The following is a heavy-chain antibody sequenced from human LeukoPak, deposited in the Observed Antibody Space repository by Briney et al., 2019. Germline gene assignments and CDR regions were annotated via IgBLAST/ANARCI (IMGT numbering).Heavy chain of an antibody. CDR3: ARVSGVATRRFDP. CDR2: INHSGST. CDR1: GGSIDSTNY. J-gene: IGHJ5*02. Sequence: SSETLSLTCGVSGGSIDSTNYWSWVRQAPGKGLEWIGEINHSGSTNYNPSLKSRVTISVDTSKNQFSLKLSSVTAADTAVYYCARVSGVATRRFDPWGQGTLVTVSS. D-gene: IGHD1-14*01. V-gene: IGHV4-4*02.